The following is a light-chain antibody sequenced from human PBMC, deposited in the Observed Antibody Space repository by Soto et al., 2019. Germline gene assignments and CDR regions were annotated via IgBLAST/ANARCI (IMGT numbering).Light chain of an antibody. V-gene: IGKV1-27*01. CDR2: AAS. CDR3: QKYDSVLLS. J-gene: IGKJ4*01. CDR1: QAINNY. Sequence: DIQMTQSPSSLSASVGDRVTITCRASQAINNYVAWYQQKPGQCPQLLIYAASTLQSGVPSRFSGSGSGTDFTLTISSLQPEDVATYYCQKYDSVLLSFGGGTKVEVK.